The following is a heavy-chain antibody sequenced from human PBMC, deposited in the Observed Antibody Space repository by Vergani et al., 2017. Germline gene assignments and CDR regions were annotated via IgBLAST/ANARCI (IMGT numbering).Heavy chain of an antibody. CDR3: SRDPSYCSGGSCYPVALDI. CDR2: INPNSGGT. J-gene: IGHJ3*02. V-gene: IGHV1-2*02. CDR1: GYTFTGYY. D-gene: IGHD2-15*01. Sequence: QVQLVQSGAEVKKPGASVKVSCKASGYTFTGYYMHWVRQAPGQGLEWMGWINPNSGGTNYAQKFQGGVTMTRDTSISTAYMELSRLRSDDTAVYCCSRDPSYCSGGSCYPVALDIWGQGTMVTVSA.